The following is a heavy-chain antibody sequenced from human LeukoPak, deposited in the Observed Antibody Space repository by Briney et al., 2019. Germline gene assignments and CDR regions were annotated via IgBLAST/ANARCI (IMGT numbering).Heavy chain of an antibody. CDR2: INSDGSST. V-gene: IGHV3-74*01. J-gene: IGHJ4*02. CDR3: ARAGLDGYSSGLVAI. D-gene: IGHD6-19*01. CDR1: GFTFSSYW. Sequence: GGSLRLSCAASGFTFSSYWMHWVRQAPGKGLVWVSRINSDGSSTSYADSVKGRFTISRDNAKNTLYLQMNSLRAEDTAVYYCARAGLDGYSSGLVAIWGQGTLVTVSS.